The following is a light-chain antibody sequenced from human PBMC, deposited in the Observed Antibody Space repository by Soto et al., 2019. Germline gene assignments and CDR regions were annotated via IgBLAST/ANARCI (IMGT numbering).Light chain of an antibody. V-gene: IGKV3-20*01. J-gene: IGKJ1*01. CDR2: GAS. CDR3: QHYGTSWT. CDR1: QSVSSSY. Sequence: EIVLTQSPGTLSLSPGERATLSCRASQSVSSSYLAWYQQKPGQAPRLLIYGASSRATGIPDRFSGSGSGTGFTLTISRLEPEDFAVYYCQHYGTSWTFGQGTKVEIK.